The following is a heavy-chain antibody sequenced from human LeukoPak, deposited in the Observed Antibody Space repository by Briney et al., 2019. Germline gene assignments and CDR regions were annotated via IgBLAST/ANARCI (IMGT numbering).Heavy chain of an antibody. D-gene: IGHD2-15*01. CDR1: GFTFSSYE. Sequence: GGSLRLSCAASGFTFSSYEMNWVRQAPGKGLEWVSYISSSGSTIYYADSVKGRSTISRDNAKNSLYLQMNSLRAEDTAVYYCARDCSGGSCYSGGRAFDIWGQGTMVTVSS. V-gene: IGHV3-48*03. J-gene: IGHJ3*02. CDR3: ARDCSGGSCYSGGRAFDI. CDR2: ISSSGSTI.